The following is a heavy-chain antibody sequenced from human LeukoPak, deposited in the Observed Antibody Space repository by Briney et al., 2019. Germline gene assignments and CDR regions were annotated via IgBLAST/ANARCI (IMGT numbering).Heavy chain of an antibody. CDR1: GYSISSGYD. J-gene: IGHJ4*02. CDR2: IYHSGTT. D-gene: IGHD3-22*01. CDR3: ARAYYFDDSGGYVYFDY. Sequence: PSETLSLTCAVSGYSISSGYDWGWLRQPPGRGLEWIECIYHSGTTYYNPSLKSRVTISVDTSKNQFSLKLTSVTAADTAVYYCARAYYFDDSGGYVYFDYWGQGTLVTVSS. V-gene: IGHV4-38-2*01.